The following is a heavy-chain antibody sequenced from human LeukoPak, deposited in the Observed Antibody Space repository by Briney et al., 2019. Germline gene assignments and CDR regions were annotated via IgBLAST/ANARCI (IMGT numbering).Heavy chain of an antibody. Sequence: GESLKISCTASGYSFSKYWIGWVRQTPGKGLEWMGFIYSDESLIRYSPSFEGQVTISADNSINTAYLQWNSLKASDTAMYCCGRYGLSGNGYTSYFYYGMDFWGQGTVVTVSS. CDR1: GYSFSKYW. J-gene: IGHJ6*02. V-gene: IGHV5-51*01. CDR2: IYSDESLI. D-gene: IGHD5-24*01. CDR3: GRYGLSGNGYTSYFYYGMDF.